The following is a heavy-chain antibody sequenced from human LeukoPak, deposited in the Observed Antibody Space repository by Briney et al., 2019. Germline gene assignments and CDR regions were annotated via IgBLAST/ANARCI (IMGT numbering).Heavy chain of an antibody. CDR1: GFTFNKYA. V-gene: IGHV3-23*01. J-gene: IGHJ4*02. Sequence: PGGSLRLSCAASGFTFNKYAMSWVRQAPGTGLEWVSGIGRSGANTYYAVSVKGRFTISRDNSKNTVYLQINILRVEDTAVYYCAKLQTAVVPAATLAFDSWGQGTLVAVSS. D-gene: IGHD2-2*01. CDR3: AKLQTAVVPAATLAFDS. CDR2: IGRSGANT.